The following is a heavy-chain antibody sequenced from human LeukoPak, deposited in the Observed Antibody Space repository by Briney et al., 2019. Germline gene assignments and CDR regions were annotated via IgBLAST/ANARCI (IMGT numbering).Heavy chain of an antibody. D-gene: IGHD2-15*01. Sequence: GGSLRLSCAASGFTFSSYEMNWVRQAPGKGREWVSYISSSGRTIYYADSVKGRFTISRDNAKNSLYLQMNSLRAEDTAIYYCARDQAVVVAATVFSYYGMDVWGQGTTVTVSS. CDR2: ISSSGRTI. J-gene: IGHJ6*02. CDR3: ARDQAVVVAATVFSYYGMDV. CDR1: GFTFSSYE. V-gene: IGHV3-48*03.